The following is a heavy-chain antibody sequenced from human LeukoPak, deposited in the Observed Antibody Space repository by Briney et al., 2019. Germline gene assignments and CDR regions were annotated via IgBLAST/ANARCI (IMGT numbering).Heavy chain of an antibody. CDR2: IYYSGAT. D-gene: IGHD5-18*01. V-gene: IGHV4-39*01. J-gene: IGHJ4*02. Sequence: PGGSLRLSCAASEFSVGSNYMTWVRQPPGKGLEWIGSIYYSGATYYSPSLKSRGTISIDTSKNQLSLRLSSVTAADTAVYYCARHSDTYGGRGPGYWGQGTLVTVSS. CDR3: ARHSDTYGGRGPGY. CDR1: EFSVGSNY.